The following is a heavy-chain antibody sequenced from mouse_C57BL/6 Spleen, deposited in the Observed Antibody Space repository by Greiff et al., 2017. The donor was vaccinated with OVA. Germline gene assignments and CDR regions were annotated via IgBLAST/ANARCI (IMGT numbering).Heavy chain of an antibody. CDR1: GYAFSSSW. V-gene: IGHV1-82*01. J-gene: IGHJ4*01. Sequence: QVQLQQSGPELVKPGASVKFSCKASGYAFSSSWMNWVKQRPGKGLEWIGRIYPEDGDTNYNGKFKGKATMTADKSSSTAYLQLSNLTSEYSAVDFCAHYYAIDYWGQGTSVTVSS. CDR3: AHYYAIDY. CDR2: IYPEDGDT.